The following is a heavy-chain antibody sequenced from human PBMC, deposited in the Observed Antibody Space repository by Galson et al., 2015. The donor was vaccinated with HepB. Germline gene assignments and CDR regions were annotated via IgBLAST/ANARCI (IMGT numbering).Heavy chain of an antibody. J-gene: IGHJ4*02. CDR2: ISYDGSNK. CDR1: GFTFSSYA. D-gene: IGHD6-19*01. V-gene: IGHV3-30-3*01. CDR3: AKQFSRSVFDY. Sequence: SLRLSCAASGFTFSSYAMHWVRQAPGKGLEWVAVISYDGSNKCYADSVKGRFTISRDNSKNTLYLQINSLRAEDTAVYYCAKQFSRSVFDYWGQGTLVTVSS.